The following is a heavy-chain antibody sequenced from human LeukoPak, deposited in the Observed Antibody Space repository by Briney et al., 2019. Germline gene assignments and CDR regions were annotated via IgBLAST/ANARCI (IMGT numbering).Heavy chain of an antibody. V-gene: IGHV3-23*01. CDR3: AKAPKLELGYCSGGSCYYFDY. J-gene: IGHJ4*02. CDR1: GFTFSSYA. D-gene: IGHD2-15*01. CDR2: ISGSGGST. Sequence: GGSLRLSCAASGFTFSSYAMSWVRQAPGKGLEWVSAISGSGGSTYYADCVKGRFTISRDNSKNTLYLQMNSLRAEDTAVYYCAKAPKLELGYCSGGSCYYFDYWGQGTLVTVSS.